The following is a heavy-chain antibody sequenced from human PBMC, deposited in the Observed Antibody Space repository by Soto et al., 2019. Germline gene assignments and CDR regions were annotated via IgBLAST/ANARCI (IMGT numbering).Heavy chain of an antibody. Sequence: QLQLQESGSGLVKPSETLSLTCTVSGDSTSSGAYSWSWIRLPPGKRLEWIGYIYHRGTSHYNPSLKSRVTMSVDRSRNQFSLNLRSVTAADTAVYYCARTLDYGGSAGTNWFDPWGQGTLVTVSS. CDR3: ARTLDYGGSAGTNWFDP. V-gene: IGHV4-30-2*01. J-gene: IGHJ5*02. CDR2: IYHRGTS. CDR1: GDSTSSGAYS. D-gene: IGHD2-15*01.